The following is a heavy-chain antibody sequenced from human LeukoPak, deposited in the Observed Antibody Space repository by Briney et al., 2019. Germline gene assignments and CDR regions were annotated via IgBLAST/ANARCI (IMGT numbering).Heavy chain of an antibody. V-gene: IGHV4-30-4*01. D-gene: IGHD3-3*01. CDR1: GGSISSGDYY. Sequence: SETLSLTCTVSGGSISSGDYYWSWIRQPPGKGLEWIGYIYYSGSTYYNPSLKSRVTISVDTSKNQVSLKLSSVTAADTAVYYCARAGITIFGVVIKSFDYYGMDVWGQGTTVTVSS. J-gene: IGHJ6*02. CDR3: ARAGITIFGVVIKSFDYYGMDV. CDR2: IYYSGST.